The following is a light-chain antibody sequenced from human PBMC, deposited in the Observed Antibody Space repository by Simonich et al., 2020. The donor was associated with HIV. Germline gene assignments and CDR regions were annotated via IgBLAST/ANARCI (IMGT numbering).Light chain of an antibody. Sequence: EIVLTQSPATLSLSPGERATLSCRASQSVSSYLAWYQQKPGQAPRLLIYDASNRATCIPARFSGSGSGTDFTLTISSLETEDFAVYYCQQRSNWPPLTFGGGTKVEIK. CDR2: DAS. V-gene: IGKV3-11*01. J-gene: IGKJ4*01. CDR3: QQRSNWPPLT. CDR1: QSVSSY.